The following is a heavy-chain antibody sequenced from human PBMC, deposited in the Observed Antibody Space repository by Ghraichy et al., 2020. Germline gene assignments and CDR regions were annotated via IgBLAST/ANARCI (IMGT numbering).Heavy chain of an antibody. Sequence: SLNISCTVSGGSISSGSYYWSWIRQPAGKGLEWIGRIYTSGSTNYNPSLKSRVTISVDTSKNQFSLKLSSVTAADTAVYYCAREFSVLATMVRGVIPTYNWFDPWGQGTLVTVSS. D-gene: IGHD3-10*01. V-gene: IGHV4-61*02. CDR1: GGSISSGSYY. CDR3: AREFSVLATMVRGVIPTYNWFDP. J-gene: IGHJ5*02. CDR2: IYTSGST.